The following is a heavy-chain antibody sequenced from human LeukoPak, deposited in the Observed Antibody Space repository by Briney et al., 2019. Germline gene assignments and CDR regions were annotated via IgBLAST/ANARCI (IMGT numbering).Heavy chain of an antibody. D-gene: IGHD3-22*01. J-gene: IGHJ4*02. CDR3: ARDWTSGFHSLDY. Sequence: SETLSLTCTVSGGSIRGFYWSWIRQPPGKGLEWIGYIYYRGSTNHNPSLTSRVTISVDTSKNQFSLKLSSVTAADTAVYYCARDWTSGFHSLDYWGQGTLVTVSS. CDR2: IYYRGST. CDR1: GGSIRGFY. V-gene: IGHV4-59*01.